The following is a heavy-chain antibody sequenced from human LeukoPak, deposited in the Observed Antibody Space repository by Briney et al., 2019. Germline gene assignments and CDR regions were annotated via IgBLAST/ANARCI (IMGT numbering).Heavy chain of an antibody. D-gene: IGHD3-10*01. CDR3: ARLLRGALYYYYYYMDV. Sequence: SETLSLTCAVYGGSFSGYYWSWIRQPPGKGLEWIGEINHSGSTNYNPSLKSRVTISVDTSKNQFSLKLSSVTAADTAVYYCARLLRGALYYYYYYMDVWGKGTTVTISS. J-gene: IGHJ6*03. CDR1: GGSFSGYY. V-gene: IGHV4-34*01. CDR2: INHSGST.